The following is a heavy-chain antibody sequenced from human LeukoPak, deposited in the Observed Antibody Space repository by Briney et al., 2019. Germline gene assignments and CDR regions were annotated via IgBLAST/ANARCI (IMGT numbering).Heavy chain of an antibody. D-gene: IGHD3-22*01. CDR2: ISSSGSTI. Sequence: NPGGSLRLSCAASGFTFSDYYMSWIRQAPGKGLEWVSYISSSGSTIYYADSVKGRFTISRDNAKNSLYLQMNSLRAEDTAVYYCARDPKYYYDSSGYYYSAKYCQRWGQGTLVTVSS. CDR1: GFTFSDYY. V-gene: IGHV3-11*04. CDR3: ARDPKYYYDSSGYYYSAKYCQR. J-gene: IGHJ1*01.